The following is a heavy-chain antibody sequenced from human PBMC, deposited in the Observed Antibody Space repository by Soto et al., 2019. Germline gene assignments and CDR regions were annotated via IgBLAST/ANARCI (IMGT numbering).Heavy chain of an antibody. CDR2: IYYSGST. D-gene: IGHD2-15*01. J-gene: IGHJ3*02. CDR3: ARHPGYCSGGSCYLYAFDI. V-gene: IGHV4-59*08. CDR1: GGSISSYY. Sequence: QVQLQESGPGLVKPSETLSLTCTVSGGSISSYYWSWIRQPPGKGLEWIGYIYYSGSTNYNPSLKSRVTISVDTSKNQFSLKLSSVTAADTAVYYCARHPGYCSGGSCYLYAFDIWGQGTMVTVSS.